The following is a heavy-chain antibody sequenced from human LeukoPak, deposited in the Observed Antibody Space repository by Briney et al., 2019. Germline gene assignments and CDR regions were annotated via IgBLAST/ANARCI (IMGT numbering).Heavy chain of an antibody. V-gene: IGHV1-69*04. CDR1: GGTFSSYA. Sequence: GASVKVSCKASGGTFSSYAISWVRQAPGQGLEWMGRIIPILGIANYAQKFQGRVTITADKSTSTAYMELSSLRSEDTAVYYCARGGQLGWDYYYYMDVWGKGTTVTVSS. CDR2: IIPILGIA. D-gene: IGHD6-6*01. J-gene: IGHJ6*03. CDR3: ARGGQLGWDYYYYMDV.